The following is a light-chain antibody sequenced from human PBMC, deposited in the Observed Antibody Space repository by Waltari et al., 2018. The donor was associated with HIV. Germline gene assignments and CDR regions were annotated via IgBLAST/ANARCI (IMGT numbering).Light chain of an antibody. CDR1: NSDIGTYNY. V-gene: IGLV2-14*03. J-gene: IGLJ2*01. CDR3: SSYTATKILV. Sequence: QSALTQPASVSGSPGQSITISCTGTNSDIGTYNYVSWYQQQSARPPRLLISEVNNRPSVVSNRFSCSKAGNTASLSISGRQVEEEGKYYCSSYTATKILVFGGGTDVTVL. CDR2: EVN.